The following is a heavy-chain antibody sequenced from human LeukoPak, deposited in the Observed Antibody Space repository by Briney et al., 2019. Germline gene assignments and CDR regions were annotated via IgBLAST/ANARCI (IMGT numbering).Heavy chain of an antibody. CDR1: GFTFSSYG. V-gene: IGHV3-33*03. CDR2: IWYDGSNK. J-gene: IGHJ4*02. CDR3: ASAPEVVW. Sequence: PGRSLRLSCAASGFTFSSYGMHWIRQAPGKGLEWVAVIWYDGSNKYYADSVKGRFTISRDNAKNSLYLQMNSLRAEDTAVYYCASAPEVVWWGQGTLVTVSS. D-gene: IGHD2-8*02.